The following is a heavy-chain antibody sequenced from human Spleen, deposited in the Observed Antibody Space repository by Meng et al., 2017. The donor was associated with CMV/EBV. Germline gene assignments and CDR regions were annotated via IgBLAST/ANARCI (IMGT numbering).Heavy chain of an antibody. V-gene: IGHV4-34*01. Sequence: SFSGYYGSWIRQPPGKGLEWIGEINHSGSTNYNPSLKSRVTISVDTSKSQFSLKLSSVTAADTAVYYCARGASTIFGVVIRIFYFDYWGQGTLVTVSS. CDR3: ARGASTIFGVVIRIFYFDY. D-gene: IGHD3-3*01. CDR2: INHSGST. CDR1: SFSGYY. J-gene: IGHJ4*02.